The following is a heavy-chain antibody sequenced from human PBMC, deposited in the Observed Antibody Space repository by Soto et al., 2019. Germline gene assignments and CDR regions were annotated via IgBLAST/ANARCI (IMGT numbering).Heavy chain of an antibody. J-gene: IGHJ6*03. CDR3: ARHNYFAVNYYYYYYMDV. Sequence: SETLSLTCTVSGGSISSYYWSWIRQPPGKGLEWIGYIYYSGSTNYSPSLKSRVTISVDTSKNQFSLKLSSVTAADTALYYCARHNYFAVNYYYYYYMDVWGKGTTVTVSS. D-gene: IGHD4-4*01. CDR1: GGSISSYY. CDR2: IYYSGST. V-gene: IGHV4-59*08.